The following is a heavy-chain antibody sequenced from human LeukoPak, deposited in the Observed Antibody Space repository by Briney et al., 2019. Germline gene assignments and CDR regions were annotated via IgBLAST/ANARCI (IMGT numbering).Heavy chain of an antibody. CDR2: FDPEDGET. CDR3: ARHYSSPYDFWSGHYNGWFDP. D-gene: IGHD3-3*01. J-gene: IGHJ5*02. CDR1: GYTLTELS. Sequence: GASVKVSCKVSGYTLTELSMHWVRQAPGKGLEWMGGFDPEDGETIYAQKFQGRVTMTRDTSISTAYMELSRLRSDDTAVYYCARHYSSPYDFWSGHYNGWFDPWGQGTLVTVSS. V-gene: IGHV1-24*01.